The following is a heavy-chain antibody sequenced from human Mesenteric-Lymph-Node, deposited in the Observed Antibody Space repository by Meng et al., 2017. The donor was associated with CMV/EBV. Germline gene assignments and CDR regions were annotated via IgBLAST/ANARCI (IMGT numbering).Heavy chain of an antibody. V-gene: IGHV3-66*01. CDR2: IYSSGSA. D-gene: IGHD3-3*01. CDR1: GFTVSSDY. CDR3: AREGDYYFDY. Sequence: LSCATSGFTVSSDYMSWVRQAPGKGLEWVSVIYSSGSAYYADSVKGRFTISRDNSKNTLYLQMNSLRAEDTAVYYCAREGDYYFDYWGQGTLVTVSS. J-gene: IGHJ4*02.